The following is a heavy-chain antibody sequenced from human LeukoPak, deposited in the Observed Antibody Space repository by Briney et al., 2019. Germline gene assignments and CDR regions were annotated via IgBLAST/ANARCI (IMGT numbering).Heavy chain of an antibody. CDR2: INPSGGST. Sequence: ASVKVSCKASGYTFSNYAMNWVRQAPGQGLEWMGIINPSGGSTSYAQKFQGRVTMTRDTSTSTVYMELSSLRSEDTAVYYCARAGWAVTTDWFDPWGQGTLVTVSS. CDR1: GYTFSNYA. CDR3: ARAGWAVTTDWFDP. D-gene: IGHD4-17*01. V-gene: IGHV1-46*01. J-gene: IGHJ5*02.